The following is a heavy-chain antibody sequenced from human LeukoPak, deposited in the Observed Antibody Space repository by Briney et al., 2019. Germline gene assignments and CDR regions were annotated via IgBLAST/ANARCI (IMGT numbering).Heavy chain of an antibody. V-gene: IGHV3-15*01. CDR2: IKSKTDGGTT. J-gene: IGHJ5*02. CDR1: GFTFSNAW. D-gene: IGHD5-12*01. CDR3: TTDPWSVATISQWFDP. Sequence: GGSLRLSCAASGFTFSNAWMSWVRQAPGKGLEWVGRIKSKTDGGTTDYAAPVKGRFTISRDDSKNTLYLQMNSLKTEDTAVYYCTTDPWSVATISQWFDPWGQGTLVTVSS.